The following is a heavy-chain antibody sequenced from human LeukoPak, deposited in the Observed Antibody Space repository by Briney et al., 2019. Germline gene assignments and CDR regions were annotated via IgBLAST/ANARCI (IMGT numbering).Heavy chain of an antibody. CDR1: GFTFSDYY. D-gene: IGHD2-2*02. CDR2: ISSSGSTI. CDR3: AREVSPDCSGTSCYSSRGGWFDP. Sequence: GGSLRLSCAASGFTFSDYYMSWIRQAPGKGLEWVSYISSSGSTIYYADSVKGRFTISRDNAKNSLYLQMNSLRAEDTAVYYCAREVSPDCSGTSCYSSRGGWFDPWGQGTLVTVSS. J-gene: IGHJ5*02. V-gene: IGHV3-11*01.